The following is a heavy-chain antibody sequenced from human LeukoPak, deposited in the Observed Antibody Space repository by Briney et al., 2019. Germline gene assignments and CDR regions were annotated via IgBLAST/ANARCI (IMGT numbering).Heavy chain of an antibody. CDR3: ARHPPQLVSGYDY. CDR1: GGSISNYY. J-gene: IGHJ4*02. D-gene: IGHD3-10*01. Sequence: SETLSLTCTVSGGSISNYYWSWIRQPPGKGLEWIGYIYTSGITNYNPSLKSRVSMSVDTSKNQFSLRLSSVTAADTAVYYCARHPPQLVSGYDYWGQGTLVTVSS. CDR2: IYTSGIT. V-gene: IGHV4-4*09.